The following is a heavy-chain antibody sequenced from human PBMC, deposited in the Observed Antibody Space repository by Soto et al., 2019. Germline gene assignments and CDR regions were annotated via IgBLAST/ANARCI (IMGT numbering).Heavy chain of an antibody. D-gene: IGHD4-17*01. CDR1: EFTFANAW. Sequence: LRLSCAASEFTFANAWISWVRQAPGKGLEWVGRIKSKADGGTTDYAAPVKGRFTISRDESQNTLYLQMNSLKAEDTAVYYCTSLYYGHWGQGTLVTVSS. J-gene: IGHJ4*02. V-gene: IGHV3-15*01. CDR2: IKSKADGGTT. CDR3: TSLYYGH.